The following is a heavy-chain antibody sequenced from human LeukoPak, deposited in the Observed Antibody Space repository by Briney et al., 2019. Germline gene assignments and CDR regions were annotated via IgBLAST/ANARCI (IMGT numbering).Heavy chain of an antibody. J-gene: IGHJ4*02. Sequence: GGSLRLSCAASGFTFSSYGMHWVRQAPGKGLEWVAVISYDGSNKYYADSVKGRFTISRDNSKNTLYLQMNSLRAEGTAVYYCAKALAAAGGGYFDYWGQGTLVTVSS. CDR1: GFTFSSYG. CDR3: AKALAAAGGGYFDY. CDR2: ISYDGSNK. V-gene: IGHV3-30*18. D-gene: IGHD6-13*01.